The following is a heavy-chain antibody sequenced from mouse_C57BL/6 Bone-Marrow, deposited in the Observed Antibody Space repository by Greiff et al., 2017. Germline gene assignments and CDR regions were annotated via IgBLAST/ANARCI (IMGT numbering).Heavy chain of an antibody. CDR3: ARTGLLSAWFAY. J-gene: IGHJ3*01. CDR2: INPYNGGT. V-gene: IGHV1-19*01. CDR1: GYTFTDYY. D-gene: IGHD1-1*01. Sequence: VQLKESGPVLVKPGASVKMSCKASGYTFTDYYMNWVKQSHGKSLEWIGVINPYNGGTSYNQKFKGKATLTVDKSSSTAYMELNSLTSEDSAVYYCARTGLLSAWFAYWGQGTLVTVSA.